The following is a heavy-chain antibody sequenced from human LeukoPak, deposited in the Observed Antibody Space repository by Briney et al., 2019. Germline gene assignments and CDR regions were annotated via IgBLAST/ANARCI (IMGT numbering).Heavy chain of an antibody. CDR1: GFIFSNYG. Sequence: GRSLRLSCAASGFIFSNYGMHWVRQATGKGLEWVEGIWYDGYNKFYADSAKGRFTISRDNSKSTLYLQMSSLRAEDTALYYCARVSHYGSGYYYTLAYWGQGTLVTVSS. V-gene: IGHV3-33*01. D-gene: IGHD3-10*01. J-gene: IGHJ4*02. CDR2: IWYDGYNK. CDR3: ARVSHYGSGYYYTLAY.